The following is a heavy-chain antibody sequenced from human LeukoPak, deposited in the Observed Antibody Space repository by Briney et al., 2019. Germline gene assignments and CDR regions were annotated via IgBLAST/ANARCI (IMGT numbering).Heavy chain of an antibody. CDR2: ICGGVRHI. V-gene: IGHV3-21*01. D-gene: IGHD4-17*01. CDR1: LFLFSRYM. J-gene: IGHJ5*02. Sequence: GGAHRLSRSPSLFLFSRYMMNCVRQAPATGMEWASSICGGVRHIDYPDSARGRFTISRDNTQEPLYLRMNKPGPDDTAVYCCAREWTNFALSPVTLGYYFDRWGQGTLVTVSS. CDR3: AREWTNFALSPVTLGYYFDR.